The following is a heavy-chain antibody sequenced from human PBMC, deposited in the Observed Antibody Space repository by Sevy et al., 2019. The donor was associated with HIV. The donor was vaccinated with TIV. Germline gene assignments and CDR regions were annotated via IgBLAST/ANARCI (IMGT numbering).Heavy chain of an antibody. Sequence: GGSLRLSCAATGFTFSNYATHWVRQAPGKGMEWVAIIWSDGAYQYHGDSVKGRFTISRDNSKNTLYLQMNNVRVEDTAVYYCARGGYYYDNAAYYALDSWGQGTLVTVSS. CDR2: IWSDGAYQ. J-gene: IGHJ4*02. CDR3: ARGGYYYDNAAYYALDS. D-gene: IGHD3-22*01. CDR1: GFTFSNYA. V-gene: IGHV3-33*01.